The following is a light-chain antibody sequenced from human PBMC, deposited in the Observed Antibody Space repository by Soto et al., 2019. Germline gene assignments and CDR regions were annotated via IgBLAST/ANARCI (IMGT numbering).Light chain of an antibody. V-gene: IGKV1-5*01. Sequence: DIKMTQSPATVSASVGDRVTIPCRASQSISSWLAWYQQKLGRAPRLLIYDASSLESGVPSRFSGSGYGTEFTLTISSLQPDDFATYYCQQYNTYSSLTFGGGTKVDI. CDR2: DAS. CDR1: QSISSW. J-gene: IGKJ4*01. CDR3: QQYNTYSSLT.